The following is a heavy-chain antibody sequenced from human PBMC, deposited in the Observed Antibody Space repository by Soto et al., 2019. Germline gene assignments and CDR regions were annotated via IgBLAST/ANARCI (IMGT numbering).Heavy chain of an antibody. CDR2: IFYGGTT. Sequence: EVQLVETGGGLVQPGGSLRLSCAASGFNVSYNYISWVRQPPGQGLEWVSVIFYGGTTYYAESVKGRFTISRDNSKNMVYLQMNSLRVEDTAVYYCGSIAVAEGFDPWSQGTLVTVSS. D-gene: IGHD6-19*01. CDR1: GFNVSYNY. CDR3: GSIAVAEGFDP. V-gene: IGHV3-53*02. J-gene: IGHJ5*02.